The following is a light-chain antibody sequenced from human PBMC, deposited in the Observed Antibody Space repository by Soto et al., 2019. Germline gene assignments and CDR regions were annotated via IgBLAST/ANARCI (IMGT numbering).Light chain of an antibody. Sequence: DIQMTQSPSPLSASVGDRVTITCRASQTISTYLNWYQQKPGKAPKLLTYGASSLQSGVPSRFSGSGSGTDFTLTISSLQPEDFGTYYCQQSFSTPRTFGQGTKVEIK. CDR3: QQSFSTPRT. J-gene: IGKJ1*01. CDR1: QTISTY. V-gene: IGKV1-39*01. CDR2: GAS.